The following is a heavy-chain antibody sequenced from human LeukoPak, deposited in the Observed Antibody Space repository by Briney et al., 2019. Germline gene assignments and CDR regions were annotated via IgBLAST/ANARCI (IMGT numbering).Heavy chain of an antibody. J-gene: IGHJ4*02. V-gene: IGHV1-58*01. CDR1: GFTFTSSA. CDR3: ARGSIMGARGLGDY. D-gene: IGHD1-26*01. Sequence: GASVKVSCKASGFTFTSSAVQWVRQARGQRLEWIGWIVVGSGNTNYAQKFQERVTITRDMSTSTAYMELSSLRSEDTAVYYCARGSIMGARGLGDYWGQGTLVTVSS. CDR2: IVVGSGNT.